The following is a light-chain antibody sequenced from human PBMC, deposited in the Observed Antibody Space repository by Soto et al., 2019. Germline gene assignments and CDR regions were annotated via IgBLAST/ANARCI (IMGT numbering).Light chain of an antibody. CDR1: SSNIGVGYD. CDR3: QSYDNSLSGSEV. J-gene: IGLJ1*01. V-gene: IGLV1-40*01. CDR2: GII. Sequence: QSVLTQPPSVSGAPGQRVTISCTGSSSNIGVGYDVHWYQQLPGAAPKLLIFGIINRPSGVSERFSGSRSGASASLAITGLQAEDEADYFCQSYDNSLSGSEVFGTGTKLTVL.